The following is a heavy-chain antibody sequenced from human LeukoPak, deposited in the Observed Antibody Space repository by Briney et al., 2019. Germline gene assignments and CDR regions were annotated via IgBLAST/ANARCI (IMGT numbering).Heavy chain of an antibody. CDR1: GFTFSSYG. V-gene: IGHV3-30*18. CDR2: ISDDGSNK. Sequence: PGRSLRPSCAASGFTFSSYGMHWVRQAPGKGLEWVAVISDDGSNKYYGDSVKGRFTISRDNSKNTLYLQMNSLRAEDTAVYYCAKGPYSSSSEWFDPWGQGTLVTVSS. D-gene: IGHD6-6*01. CDR3: AKGPYSSSSEWFDP. J-gene: IGHJ5*02.